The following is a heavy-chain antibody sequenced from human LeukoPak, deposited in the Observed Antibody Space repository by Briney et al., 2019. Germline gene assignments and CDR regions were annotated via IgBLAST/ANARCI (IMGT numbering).Heavy chain of an antibody. CDR3: VPADLP. CDR1: GFTFSGRW. Sequence: TGGSLRLSCTMSGFTFSGRWMHWVRQAPGEGLVWVSLIRPDGSGANYADSERGRFTISRDNAKNTLYLQMNSLRVEDTAVYYCVPADLPWGQGTLVIVSS. CDR2: IRPDGSGA. V-gene: IGHV3-74*01. J-gene: IGHJ5*02.